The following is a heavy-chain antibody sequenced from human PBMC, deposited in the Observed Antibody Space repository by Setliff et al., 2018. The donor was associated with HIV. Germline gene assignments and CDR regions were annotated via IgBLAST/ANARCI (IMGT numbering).Heavy chain of an antibody. J-gene: IGHJ3*02. CDR3: ARGTTLNVVPDAFDI. CDR2: IYHSGST. Sequence: SETLSLTCTVSGYSISSGYYWGWIRQPPGKGLEWIGSIYHSGSTYYNPSLKSRVTISVDTSKNQISLRLNSLTAADTALYYCARGTTLNVVPDAFDIWGQGTMVTVSS. CDR1: GYSISSGYY. D-gene: IGHD4-17*01. V-gene: IGHV4-38-2*02.